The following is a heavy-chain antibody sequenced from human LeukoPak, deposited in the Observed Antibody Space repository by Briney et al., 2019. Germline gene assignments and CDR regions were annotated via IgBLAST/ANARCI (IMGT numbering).Heavy chain of an antibody. CDR1: GGSISSGSYY. J-gene: IGHJ4*02. Sequence: PSETLSLTCTVFGGSISSGSYYWGWIRQPPGKGLEWIGNIYYTGSTYYSPPLKSRVTVSKDTSKNQFSLKLSSVTAADTAVYYCARVKKVDTSIDYWGQGTLVTVSS. CDR3: ARVKKVDTSIDY. CDR2: IYYTGST. D-gene: IGHD5-18*01. V-gene: IGHV4-39*01.